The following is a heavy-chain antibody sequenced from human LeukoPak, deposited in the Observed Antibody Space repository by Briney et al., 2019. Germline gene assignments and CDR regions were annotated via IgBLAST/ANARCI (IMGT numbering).Heavy chain of an antibody. D-gene: IGHD1-26*01. CDR3: ATAEWENFYFDS. CDR1: GASVSRGGYY. Sequence: KASETLSLTCTVSGASVSRGGYYWSWIRQHPGKGLEWIGFTSYGGGAYYNPSLMSRITMSVDPSQNQFSLKMRDVTAADTAVYFCATAEWENFYFDSWGQGALVAVTS. J-gene: IGHJ4*02. V-gene: IGHV4-31*03. CDR2: TSYGGGA.